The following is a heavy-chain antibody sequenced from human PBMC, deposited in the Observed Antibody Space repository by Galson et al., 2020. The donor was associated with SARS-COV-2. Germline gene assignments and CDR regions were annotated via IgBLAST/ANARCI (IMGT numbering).Heavy chain of an antibody. CDR3: ARRGDGRSGVFDI. D-gene: IGHD3-10*01. CDR1: GGSINSGNW. Sequence: ASETLSLTCAVSGGSINSGNWWSWVRQSPGKGLEWIGEMYRGGTTNYNPSLKTRVTIAGDTSKNQVSLSLTSVTAADTAMYYCARRGDGRSGVFDIWGQGTMVAVSS. J-gene: IGHJ3*02. V-gene: IGHV4-4*02. CDR2: MYRGGTT.